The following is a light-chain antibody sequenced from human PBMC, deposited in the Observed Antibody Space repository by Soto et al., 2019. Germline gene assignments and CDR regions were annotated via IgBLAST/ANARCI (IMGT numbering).Light chain of an antibody. J-gene: IGKJ5*01. V-gene: IGKV3-11*01. CDR1: QSVNIY. Sequence: IVSSQSPGTLSLSPGERATLSCRASQSVNIYLAWYQQKPGQAPRLLIYDASNRATGIPARFSGSGSGTDFTLTISSLEPEDFAVYYCQQRSNWPITFGQGTRLAIK. CDR3: QQRSNWPIT. CDR2: DAS.